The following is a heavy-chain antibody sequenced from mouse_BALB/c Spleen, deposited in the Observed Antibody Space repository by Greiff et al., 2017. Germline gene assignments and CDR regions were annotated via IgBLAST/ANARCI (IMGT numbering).Heavy chain of an antibody. CDR1: GFTFSSYA. CDR2: ISSGGSYT. J-gene: IGHJ4*01. CDR3: ATYRYGAMDY. D-gene: IGHD2-14*01. V-gene: IGHV5-9-4*01. Sequence: VQLKESGGGLVKPGGSLKLSCAASGFTFSSYAMSWVRQSPEKRLEWVAEISSGGSYTYYPDTVTGRFTISRDNAKNTLYLEMSSLRSEDTAMYYCATYRYGAMDYWGQGTSVTVSS.